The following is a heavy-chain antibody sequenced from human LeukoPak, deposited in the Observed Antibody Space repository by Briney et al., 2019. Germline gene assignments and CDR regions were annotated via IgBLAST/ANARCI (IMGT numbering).Heavy chain of an antibody. V-gene: IGHV4-59*01. D-gene: IGHD3-10*01. CDR1: GGSISSYY. CDR3: ASREYYGSGSYYGMDV. CDR2: IYYSGST. Sequence: PSETLSLTCTVSGGSISSYYWSWIRQPPGKGLEWIGYIYYSGSTNYNPSLKSRVTISVDTSKNQFSLKLSSVTAADTAVYYCASREYYGSGSYYGMDVWGQGTTVTVSS. J-gene: IGHJ6*02.